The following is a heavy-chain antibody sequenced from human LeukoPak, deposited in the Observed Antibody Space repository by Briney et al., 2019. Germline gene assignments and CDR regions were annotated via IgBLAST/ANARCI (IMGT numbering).Heavy chain of an antibody. D-gene: IGHD1-7*01. V-gene: IGHV1-18*01. J-gene: IGHJ3*02. CDR3: ATDWAGTTRDAFDI. CDR2: ISAYNGNT. CDR1: GYTFTSYG. Sequence: ASVKVSCKASGYTFTSYGISWVRQAPGQGLEWMGWISAYNGNTNYAQKLQGRVTMTTDTSTSTAYMELSSLRSEDTAVYYCATDWAGTTRDAFDIWGQGTVVTVSS.